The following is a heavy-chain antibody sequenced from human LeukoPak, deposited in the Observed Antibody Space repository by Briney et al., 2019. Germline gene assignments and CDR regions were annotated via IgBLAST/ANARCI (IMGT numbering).Heavy chain of an antibody. CDR3: ARGPRFAIRMIVVVTKGHFDY. Sequence: GGSLRLSCAASGFTFSSYSMNWVRQAPGKGLEWVSYISSSSSYIYYADSVKGRFTISRDNSKNTLFLQMNSLRAEDTAVYYCARGPRFAIRMIVVVTKGHFDYWGQGTLVTVSS. D-gene: IGHD3-22*01. CDR2: ISSSSSYI. CDR1: GFTFSSYS. J-gene: IGHJ4*02. V-gene: IGHV3-21*01.